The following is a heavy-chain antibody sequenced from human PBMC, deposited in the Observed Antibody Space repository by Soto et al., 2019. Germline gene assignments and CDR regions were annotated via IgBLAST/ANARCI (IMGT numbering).Heavy chain of an antibody. CDR1: GYTFTSYA. V-gene: IGHV1-3*01. Sequence: ASVKVSCKASGYTFTSYAMHWVRQAPGQRLEWMGWINAGNGNTKYSQKFQGRVTITRDTSASTAYMELSSLRSEDTAVYYCARGYYYDSSGYNYYYYYGMDVWGQGTTGTAP. CDR2: INAGNGNT. J-gene: IGHJ6*02. D-gene: IGHD3-22*01. CDR3: ARGYYYDSSGYNYYYYYGMDV.